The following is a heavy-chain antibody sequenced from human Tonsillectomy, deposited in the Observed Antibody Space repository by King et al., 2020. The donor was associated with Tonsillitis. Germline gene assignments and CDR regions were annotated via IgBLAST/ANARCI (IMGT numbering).Heavy chain of an antibody. CDR3: AKDRASGLRAGYFDL. D-gene: IGHD6-25*01. J-gene: IGHJ2*01. Sequence: VQLVQSGGGLVQPGRSLRLSCAASGFTLEDYAMHWVRQAPGKGLEWVSGISWNRGSIDYADSVKGRFTISRDNARNSLYLQLNSLRAEDTALYYCAKDRASGLRAGYFDLWGRGTLVTVSS. V-gene: IGHV3-9*01. CDR1: GFTLEDYA. CDR2: ISWNRGSI.